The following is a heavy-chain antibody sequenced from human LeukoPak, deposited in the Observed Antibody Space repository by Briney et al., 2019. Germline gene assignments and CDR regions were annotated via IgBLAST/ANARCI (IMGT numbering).Heavy chain of an antibody. Sequence: GGSLRLSCAASGFTFSSYAMHWVRQAPGKGLVWVSRVKSDGSSTSYADSVKGRFTISRDNARNTLYLQMNSLRAEDTAVYYCARYGFLGPVTGYLDYGGEETPVTVSS. D-gene: IGHD1-1*01. J-gene: IGHJ4*02. CDR2: VKSDGSST. CDR3: ARYGFLGPVTGYLDY. V-gene: IGHV3-74*01. CDR1: GFTFSSYA.